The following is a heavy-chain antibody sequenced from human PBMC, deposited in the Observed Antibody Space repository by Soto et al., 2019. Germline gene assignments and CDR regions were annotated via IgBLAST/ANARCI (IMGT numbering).Heavy chain of an antibody. CDR2: ISNDGTNK. J-gene: IGHJ6*02. D-gene: IGHD6-6*01. CDR3: ARPRRDFYYYFGMDV. CDR1: GFIFSSYG. Sequence: QVQLVESGGGVVQPGRSLRLSCAASGFIFSSYGMHWVRQAPGKGLEWVAVISNDGTNKHYADSVKGRFTISRDQSKNTLYLQMNSLRREDTAVYYCARPRRDFYYYFGMDVWGQGATVTVSS. V-gene: IGHV3-30*03.